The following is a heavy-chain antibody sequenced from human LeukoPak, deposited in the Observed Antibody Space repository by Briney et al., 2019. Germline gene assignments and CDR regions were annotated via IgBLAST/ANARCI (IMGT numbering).Heavy chain of an antibody. J-gene: IGHJ4*02. V-gene: IGHV4-4*07. Sequence: SETLSLTCTVSGGSISSYYWSWIRQPAGKGLEWIGRIYTSGSTNYNPSLKSRVTMSVDTSKNQFSLKLSSVTAADTAVYYCARFARNYYGSGSYSFDYWGQGTLVTVSS. CDR1: GGSISSYY. D-gene: IGHD3-10*01. CDR2: IYTSGST. CDR3: ARFARNYYGSGSYSFDY.